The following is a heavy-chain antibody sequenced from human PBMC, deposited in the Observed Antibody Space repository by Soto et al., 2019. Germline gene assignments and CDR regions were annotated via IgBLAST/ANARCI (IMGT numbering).Heavy chain of an antibody. D-gene: IGHD5-18*01. Sequence: PSETLSLTCTVSGGSISSGGYYWSWIRQHPGKGLEWIGYIYYSGSTYYNPSLKSRVTISVDTSKNQFSLKLSSVTAADTAVYYCARDHPHSYGVYYFAYWGQGTPVTVSS. V-gene: IGHV4-31*03. CDR1: GGSISSGGYY. CDR3: ARDHPHSYGVYYFAY. CDR2: IYYSGST. J-gene: IGHJ4*02.